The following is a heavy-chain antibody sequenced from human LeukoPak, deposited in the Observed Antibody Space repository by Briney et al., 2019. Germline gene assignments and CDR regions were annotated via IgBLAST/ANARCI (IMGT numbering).Heavy chain of an antibody. CDR3: ARENSGSYVV. J-gene: IGHJ4*02. CDR2: ISSNGGST. Sequence: PGGSLRLSCAASGFTFSSYSMHWVRQAPGKGREYVSAISSNGGSTYYANSVKGRFTISRDNSKNTLYLQMGSLRAEDMAVYYCARENSGSYVVWGQGTLVTVSS. V-gene: IGHV3-64*01. D-gene: IGHD1-26*01. CDR1: GFTFSSYS.